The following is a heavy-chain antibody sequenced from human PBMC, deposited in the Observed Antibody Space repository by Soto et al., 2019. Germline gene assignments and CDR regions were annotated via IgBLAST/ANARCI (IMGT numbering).Heavy chain of an antibody. D-gene: IGHD5-12*01. CDR1: GFTFSRYD. V-gene: IGHV3-13*01. CDR2: IGTAGDT. Sequence: VGSLRLSCEASGFTFSRYDMHWVRQATGKGLEWVSAIGTAGDTYYPGSVKGRFTVSRENAKNSLYLQMNSLSAGDTAVYYCARGGYDSDYYYYYGMDVWGQGTTVTVSS. J-gene: IGHJ6*02. CDR3: ARGGYDSDYYYYYGMDV.